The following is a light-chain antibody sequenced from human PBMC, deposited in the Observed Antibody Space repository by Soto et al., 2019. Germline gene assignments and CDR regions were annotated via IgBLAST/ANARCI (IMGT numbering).Light chain of an antibody. V-gene: IGLV1-44*01. CDR2: SNN. CDR1: SSNIGSKT. CDR3: AAWDDSLNGVV. Sequence: QPVLTQPPSASGIPGQRVTMSCSGSSSNIGSKTVNWYQQLPGTAPKVLIYSNNQRPSGVPDRFSGSKSGTSASLAISGLQSEDEADYYCAAWDDSLNGVVFGGGTKLTVL. J-gene: IGLJ2*01.